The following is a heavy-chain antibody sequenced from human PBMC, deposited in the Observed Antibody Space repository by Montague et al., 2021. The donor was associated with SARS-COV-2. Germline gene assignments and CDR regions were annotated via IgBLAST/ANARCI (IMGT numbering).Heavy chain of an antibody. D-gene: IGHD4/OR15-4a*01. CDR3: ARGGYGGWTGYYFDY. Sequence: SETLSLTCAVSGGSISSSNWWSWVRQPPGKGLEWIGEIHHSGSTNYNPSLKSRVTMSVDRSKNHFSLRLSSVTAADTAMYYCARGGYGGWTGYYFDYGGQGTLVTVSS. CDR1: GGSISSSNW. J-gene: IGHJ4*02. CDR2: IHHSGST. V-gene: IGHV4-4*02.